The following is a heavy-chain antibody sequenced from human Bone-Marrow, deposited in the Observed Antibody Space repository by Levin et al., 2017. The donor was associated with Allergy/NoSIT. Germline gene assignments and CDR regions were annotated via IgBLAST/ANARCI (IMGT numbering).Heavy chain of an antibody. Sequence: ASVKVSCKTSGYTFTDYFIHWVRQAPGQGLEWMGRINPKSGDTNYAQRFQGRVTMTSDTSITTANMELSRLRSDDTAVYFCARSFCGYSDSPGDYWGQGTLVSVSS. V-gene: IGHV1-2*06. CDR2: INPKSGDT. D-gene: IGHD4-11*01. J-gene: IGHJ4*02. CDR1: GYTFTDYF. CDR3: ARSFCGYSDSPGDY.